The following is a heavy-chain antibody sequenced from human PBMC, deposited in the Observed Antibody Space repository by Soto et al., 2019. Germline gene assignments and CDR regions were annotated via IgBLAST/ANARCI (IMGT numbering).Heavy chain of an antibody. J-gene: IGHJ5*02. V-gene: IGHV4-61*01. Sequence: QVQLQESGPGLVKPSETLSLTCTVSGGFVSSASYFWSWIRQPPGQEMEFIAYVYYTGTTKYSPPFKSRASQSLDTSKNQYSLNLSSVTTADTAIYYCARMRFGEFPYWFDPWGQGILVTVS. D-gene: IGHD3-10*01. CDR3: ARMRFGEFPYWFDP. CDR1: GGFVSSASYF. CDR2: VYYTGTT.